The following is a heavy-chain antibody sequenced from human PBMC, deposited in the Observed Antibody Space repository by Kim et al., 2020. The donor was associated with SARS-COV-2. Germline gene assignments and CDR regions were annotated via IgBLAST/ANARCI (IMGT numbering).Heavy chain of an antibody. CDR3: ARTPAAGTLDWFDP. V-gene: IGHV4-4*07. D-gene: IGHD6-13*01. J-gene: IGHJ5*02. Sequence: PSLKSRVPMSVDTSKNQFSLKLSSVTAADTAVYYCARTPAAGTLDWFDPWGQGTLVTVSS.